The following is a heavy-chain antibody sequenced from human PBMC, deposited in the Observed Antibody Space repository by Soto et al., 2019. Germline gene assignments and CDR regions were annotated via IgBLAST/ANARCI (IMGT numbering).Heavy chain of an antibody. D-gene: IGHD2-15*01. CDR2: ISGSGGST. Sequence: GGSLRLSCAASGFTFSSYAMSWVRQAPGKGLEWVSAISGSGGSTYYADSVKGRFTISRDNSKNTLYLQMNSLRAEDTAVYYCASLGYCSGGSCYDPNLFDYWGQGTLVTVSS. V-gene: IGHV3-23*01. CDR3: ASLGYCSGGSCYDPNLFDY. CDR1: GFTFSSYA. J-gene: IGHJ4*02.